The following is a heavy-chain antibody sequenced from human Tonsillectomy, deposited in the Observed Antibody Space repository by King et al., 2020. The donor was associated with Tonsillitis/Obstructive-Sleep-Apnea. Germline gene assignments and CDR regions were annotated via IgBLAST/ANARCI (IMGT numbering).Heavy chain of an antibody. Sequence: VQLVESGGGLVQPGRSLRLSCAASGFTFDDYAMQWVRQAPGKGLEWVSGISWNSGSIGYADSVKGRFTISRDNAKNSLYLQMNSLRAEDTALYYCAKDVAGYSGYAFYIWGPGTMVTVSS. J-gene: IGHJ3*02. D-gene: IGHD3-10*01. CDR3: AKDVAGYSGYAFYI. CDR2: ISWNSGSI. V-gene: IGHV3-9*01. CDR1: GFTFDDYA.